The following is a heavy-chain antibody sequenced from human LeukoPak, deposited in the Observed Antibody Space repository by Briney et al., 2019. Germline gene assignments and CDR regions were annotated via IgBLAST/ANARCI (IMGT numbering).Heavy chain of an antibody. D-gene: IGHD3-9*01. Sequence: GGSLRLSCAAAGFTFSSYAMSWVRQAPGKGLEWVSAISGSGGSTYYADSVKGRFTISRDNSRNTLYLQMNSLRAEDTAVYYCAKASRFYDIEALGDYWGQGTLVTVSS. CDR1: GFTFSSYA. J-gene: IGHJ4*02. V-gene: IGHV3-23*01. CDR2: ISGSGGST. CDR3: AKASRFYDIEALGDY.